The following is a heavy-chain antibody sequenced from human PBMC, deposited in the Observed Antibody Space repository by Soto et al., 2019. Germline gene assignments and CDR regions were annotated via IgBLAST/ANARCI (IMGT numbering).Heavy chain of an antibody. CDR3: AHILSGSKFNY. V-gene: IGHV4-4*02. CDR2: IYHSGST. Sequence: SETLSLTCAVSGGSISSSNWWSWVRQPPGKGLEWIGEIYHSGSTNYNPSLKSRVTISVDKSKNQFSLKLSSVTAADTAIYYCAHILSGSKFNYWGQGTPVTVYS. CDR1: GGSISSSNW. J-gene: IGHJ4*02. D-gene: IGHD3-9*01.